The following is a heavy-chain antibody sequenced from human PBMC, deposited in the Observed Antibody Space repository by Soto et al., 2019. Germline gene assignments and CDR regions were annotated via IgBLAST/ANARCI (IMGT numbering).Heavy chain of an antibody. J-gene: IGHJ6*02. CDR2: IYYSGST. D-gene: IGHD3-10*01. Sequence: SETLSLTCTASGGSISSYYWSWIRQPPGKGLEWIGYIYYSGSTNYNPTLKNRVTISVDTSKNQFSLKLSSVTAADTAVYYCARGLTHNYGSGSHCYYYGMDVWGQGTTVTVYS. V-gene: IGHV4-59*01. CDR3: ARGLTHNYGSGSHCYYYGMDV. CDR1: GGSISSYY.